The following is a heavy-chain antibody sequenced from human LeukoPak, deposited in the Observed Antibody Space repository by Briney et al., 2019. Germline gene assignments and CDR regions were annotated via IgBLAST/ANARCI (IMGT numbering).Heavy chain of an antibody. D-gene: IGHD2-15*01. CDR3: AKPDTGVVVAAMSS. V-gene: IGHV3-30*02. Sequence: GGSLRLSCAASGFTFSSYGMHWVRQAPGKGLEWVAFIRYDGSNKYYADSVKGRFTISRDNSKNTLYLQMNSLRAEDTAVYYCAKPDTGVVVAAMSSWGQGTLVTVSS. CDR1: GFTFSSYG. CDR2: IRYDGSNK. J-gene: IGHJ4*02.